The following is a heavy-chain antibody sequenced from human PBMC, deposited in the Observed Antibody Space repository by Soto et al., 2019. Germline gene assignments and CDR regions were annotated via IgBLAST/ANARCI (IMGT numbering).Heavy chain of an antibody. Sequence: GGSLRLSCAASGTTFNSYSMNWVRQAPGKGLEWVSSISSVSTYIYYADSVKGRFTISRDNAKNSLYLQMNSLRAEDTAVYYCARSYGPDSQIDYWGQGTLVTVSS. CDR2: ISSVSTYI. CDR1: GTTFNSYS. V-gene: IGHV3-21*01. CDR3: ARSYGPDSQIDY. D-gene: IGHD5-18*01. J-gene: IGHJ4*02.